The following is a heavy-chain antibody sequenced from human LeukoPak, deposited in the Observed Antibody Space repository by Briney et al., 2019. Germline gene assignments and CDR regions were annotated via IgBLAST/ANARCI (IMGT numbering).Heavy chain of an antibody. D-gene: IGHD6-13*01. Sequence: SQTLSLTCTVSGGSISSGSYYWTWIRQPAGKGLEWIGRIYTSGSTNYNPSLKSRVTISVDTSKNQFSLKLSSVTAADTAGYYCARGGAASYYYYYGMDVWGQGTTVTVSS. V-gene: IGHV4-61*02. CDR3: ARGGAASYYYYYGMDV. J-gene: IGHJ6*02. CDR2: IYTSGST. CDR1: GGSISSGSYY.